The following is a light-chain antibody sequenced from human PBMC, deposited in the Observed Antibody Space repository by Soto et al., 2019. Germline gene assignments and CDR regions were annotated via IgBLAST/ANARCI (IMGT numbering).Light chain of an antibody. Sequence: AIQLTQSPSSLSASVGDRVTITCRASQGISSALAWYQQKQGKAPKLLIYDASSLESGVPSRFSGSGSETDFTLPISSLQPEDFATYYCQQFNNYPLTFGGGTKVEIK. CDR1: QGISSA. CDR3: QQFNNYPLT. CDR2: DAS. J-gene: IGKJ4*01. V-gene: IGKV1D-13*01.